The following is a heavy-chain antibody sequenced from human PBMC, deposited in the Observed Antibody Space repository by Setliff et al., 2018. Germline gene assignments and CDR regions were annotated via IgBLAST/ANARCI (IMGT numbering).Heavy chain of an antibody. CDR1: GFTFTHAW. V-gene: IGHV4-4*02. Sequence: SETLRLSCAASGFTFTHAWMTWVRQAPGKGLEWVGNIGHTGSINYNPSLKSRLTISRDTSKNQVSLKLNSVTATDTAVYYCARDLGHGGDSDYWGQGILVTVSS. CDR3: ARDLGHGGDSDY. J-gene: IGHJ4*02. CDR2: IGHTGSI. D-gene: IGHD2-21*02.